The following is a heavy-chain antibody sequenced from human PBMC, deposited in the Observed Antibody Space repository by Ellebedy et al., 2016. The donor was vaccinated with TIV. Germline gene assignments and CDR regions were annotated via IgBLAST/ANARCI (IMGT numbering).Heavy chain of an antibody. D-gene: IGHD4-17*01. CDR1: GFSLRSYW. CDR2: IYQDGSDQ. Sequence: GESLKISCAASGFSLRSYWMSWVRQAPGKGLEWVANIYQDGSDQYYVDSVKGRFTISSDNANKLLFLQMNSLRVEDTAVYYCARRGSYGDYAVQVNSWFDRWGQGALVTVSS. V-gene: IGHV3-7*01. CDR3: ARRGSYGDYAVQVNSWFDR. J-gene: IGHJ5*02.